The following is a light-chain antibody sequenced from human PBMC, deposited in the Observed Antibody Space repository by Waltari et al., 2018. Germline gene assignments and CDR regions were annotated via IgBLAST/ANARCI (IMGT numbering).Light chain of an antibody. V-gene: IGKV4-1*01. Sequence: DIVMTQSPDSLAVSPGERATLTCKSSQTVLYSSTNKNYLAWYQQKPGQPPKLLILWASTRESWVPDRFSGSGSGTDFTLTVSSLQAEDVAVYYCHQYYTTPYTFGQGTKLEIK. J-gene: IGKJ2*01. CDR1: QTVLYSSTNKNY. CDR3: HQYYTTPYT. CDR2: WAS.